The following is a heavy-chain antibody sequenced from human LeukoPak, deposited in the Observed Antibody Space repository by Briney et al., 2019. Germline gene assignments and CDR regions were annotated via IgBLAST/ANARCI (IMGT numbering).Heavy chain of an antibody. V-gene: IGHV4-4*07. CDR1: GGSISSYY. CDR3: ARDRPATYYYDSSGYWDAFDI. D-gene: IGHD3-22*01. J-gene: IGHJ3*02. CDR2: IYTSGST. Sequence: SETLSLTCTVSGGSISSYYWSWIRQPAGKGLEWIGRIYTSGSTNYNPSLKSRVTMSVDTSKNQFSLKLSSVTAADTAVYYCARDRPATYYYDSSGYWDAFDIRGQGTMVTVSS.